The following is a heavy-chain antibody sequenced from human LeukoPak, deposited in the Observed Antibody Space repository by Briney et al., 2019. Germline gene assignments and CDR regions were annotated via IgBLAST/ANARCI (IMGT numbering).Heavy chain of an antibody. Sequence: ASETLSLTCAVYGGSLSGYHWSWIRQPPGKGLEWIGEINHSGSTNYNPSLKSRVTISVDTSQNPFSLKLSSVTAADTAVYYCARGRRGITMIVVVTNEPFDYWGQGTLVTVSS. CDR2: INHSGST. V-gene: IGHV4-34*01. D-gene: IGHD3-22*01. CDR3: ARGRRGITMIVVVTNEPFDY. J-gene: IGHJ4*02. CDR1: GGSLSGYH.